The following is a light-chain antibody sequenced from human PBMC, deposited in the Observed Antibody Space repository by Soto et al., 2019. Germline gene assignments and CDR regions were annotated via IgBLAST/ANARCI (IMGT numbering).Light chain of an antibody. J-gene: IGKJ1*01. Sequence: DTVMTQSPDSLAVSLGERATINCRSSQSVLSSSYNKNYLNWYQQKPGQPPKLLIYWASIRESGVPDRFSGSGSGTDFTLTISRLEPEDFAVYYCQQYGSSGTFGQGTKVDIK. V-gene: IGKV4-1*01. CDR3: QQYGSSGT. CDR2: WAS. CDR1: QSVLSSSYNKNY.